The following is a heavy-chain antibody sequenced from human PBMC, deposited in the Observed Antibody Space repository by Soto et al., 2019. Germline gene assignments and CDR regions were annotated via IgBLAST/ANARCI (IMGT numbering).Heavy chain of an antibody. CDR1: GFTFSSYA. J-gene: IGHJ2*01. CDR2: ISYDGSNK. V-gene: IGHV3-30-3*01. CDR3: ARDLYYYDSSGPDRQGYFDL. Sequence: QVQLVESGGGVVQPGRSLRLSCAASGFTFSSYAMHWVRQAPGKGLEWVAVISYDGSNKYYADSVKGRFTISRDNSKNTLYLQMNSLRAEDTAVYYCARDLYYYDSSGPDRQGYFDLWSRGTLVTVSS. D-gene: IGHD3-22*01.